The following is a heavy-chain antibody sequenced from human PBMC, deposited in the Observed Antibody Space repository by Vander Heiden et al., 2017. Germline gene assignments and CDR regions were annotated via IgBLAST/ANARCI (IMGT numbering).Heavy chain of an antibody. J-gene: IGHJ5*02. CDR3: AREAPSIAVAGTFWFDP. Sequence: QVQLVESGGGVVQPGRSLRLSCAASGFHFSSYAMHWVRQAPGKGLEWVAVISYDGSNKYYADSVKGRFTISRDNSKNTLYLQMNSLRAEDTAVYYCAREAPSIAVAGTFWFDPWGQGTLVTVSS. CDR1: GFHFSSYA. CDR2: ISYDGSNK. D-gene: IGHD6-19*01. V-gene: IGHV3-30-3*01.